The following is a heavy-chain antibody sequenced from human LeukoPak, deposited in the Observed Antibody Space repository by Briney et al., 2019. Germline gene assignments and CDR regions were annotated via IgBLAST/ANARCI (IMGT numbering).Heavy chain of an antibody. CDR3: ARDLYRTYYDFWSGYFQAPDH. CDR2: ISAYNGNT. CDR1: GYTFTSYG. V-gene: IGHV1-18*01. Sequence: ASVKVSCKASGYTFTSYGISWVRQAPGPGLEWMGWISAYNGNTNYAQKLQGRVTMTTDTSTSTAYMELRSLRSDDTAVYYCARDLYRTYYDFWSGYFQAPDHWGQGTLVTVSS. D-gene: IGHD3-3*01. J-gene: IGHJ4*02.